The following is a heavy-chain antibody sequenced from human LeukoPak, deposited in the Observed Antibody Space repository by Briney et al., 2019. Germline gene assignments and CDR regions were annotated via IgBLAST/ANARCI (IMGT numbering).Heavy chain of an antibody. D-gene: IGHD5-18*01. V-gene: IGHV1-46*01. J-gene: IGHJ4*02. Sequence: ALVKVSCKASGYIFSNYYMHWVRQAPGQGLEWMGIVNPSGGGTSNAQKFQGRVTMTRDTSTSTVYMELSRLRSEDTAVYYCAREIGPRQLHLWGSAFDSWGQGTLVTVSS. CDR1: GYIFSNYY. CDR3: AREIGPRQLHLWGSAFDS. CDR2: VNPSGGGT.